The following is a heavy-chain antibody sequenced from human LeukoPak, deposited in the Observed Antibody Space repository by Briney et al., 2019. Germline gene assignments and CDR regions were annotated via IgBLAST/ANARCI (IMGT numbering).Heavy chain of an antibody. CDR2: ISAYNGNT. CDR1: GYTFTSYG. CDR3: ARGGRKNKYCSSTSCPLDP. Sequence: ASVKVSCKASGYTFTSYGISWVRQAPGQGLEWMGWISAYNGNTNYAQKLQGRVTMTTDTSTSTAYMELRSLRSDDTAVYYCARGGRKNKYCSSTSCPLDPWGQGTLVTVSS. D-gene: IGHD2-2*01. V-gene: IGHV1-18*01. J-gene: IGHJ5*02.